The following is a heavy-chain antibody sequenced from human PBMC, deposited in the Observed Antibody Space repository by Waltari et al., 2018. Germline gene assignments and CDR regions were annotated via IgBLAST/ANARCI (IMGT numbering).Heavy chain of an antibody. V-gene: IGHV4-39*01. CDR1: GGSLSSSSYY. CDR2: IYYSRST. CDR3: ARGRSSRGYYYESDY. D-gene: IGHD3-22*01. Sequence: QLQLQESGPGLVKPSETLSLPCTVSGGSLSSSSYYWGWLRQPPGMGLEWIASIYYSRSTYYNPSLKSRVTISIDTSKNQISLKLTSMTAADTAVYYCARGRSSRGYYYESDYWGQGTLVTVSS. J-gene: IGHJ4*02.